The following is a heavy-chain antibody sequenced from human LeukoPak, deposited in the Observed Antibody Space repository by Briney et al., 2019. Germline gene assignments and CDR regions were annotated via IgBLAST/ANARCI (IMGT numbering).Heavy chain of an antibody. CDR1: GFTFSSYA. J-gene: IGHJ4*02. CDR2: ISGSGGST. D-gene: IGHD2-15*01. V-gene: IGHV3-23*01. Sequence: GGSLRLSCATSGFTFSSYAMSWVRQAPGKGLGLEWVSAISGSGGSTYYADSVKGRFTISRDNGRNSLSLQMNSLRAEDTAIYYCAREGLLYSFDYWGQGIVVTVSS. CDR3: AREGLLYSFDY.